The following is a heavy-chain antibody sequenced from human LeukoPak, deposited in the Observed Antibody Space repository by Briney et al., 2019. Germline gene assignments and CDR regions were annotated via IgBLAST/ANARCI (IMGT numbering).Heavy chain of an antibody. V-gene: IGHV3-74*01. CDR3: VRDLILVWTPGDDFDF. CDR1: GFAFSAYW. J-gene: IGHJ4*02. CDR2: INEDATTI. Sequence: GGSLRLSCAASGFAFSAYWMHWVRQAPGKGLERVSRINEDATTITYADSVKGRFIISRDNSKKSLYLQMNNLRAEDTAVYYCVRDLILVWTPGDDFDFWGQGTLVIVSS. D-gene: IGHD3-16*01.